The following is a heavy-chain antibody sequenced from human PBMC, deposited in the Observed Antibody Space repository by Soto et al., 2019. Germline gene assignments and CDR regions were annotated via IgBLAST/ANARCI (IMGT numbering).Heavy chain of an antibody. CDR2: TYYRSRWYS. CDR1: GDTVSSNSVA. D-gene: IGHD2-15*01. CDR3: ARSEEDSDYYYYGMDV. Sequence: SQTLSLTCVGSGDTVSSNSVAWNWVRQSPSRGREWLGRTYYRSRWYSDYAVSVRSRIDINADTSKNQVSLQLNSVTPEDTAVYYCARSEEDSDYYYYGMDVWGQGTTVTVS. J-gene: IGHJ6*02. V-gene: IGHV6-1*01.